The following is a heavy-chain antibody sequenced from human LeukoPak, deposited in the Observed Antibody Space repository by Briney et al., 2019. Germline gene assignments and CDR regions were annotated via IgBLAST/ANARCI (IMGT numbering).Heavy chain of an antibody. Sequence: GESLKVSCKGSGYSFTSYWIGWVRQMPGKGLEWMGIIYPGDSDTRYSPSFQGQVTISADKSISTAYLQWSSLKASDTVMYYCARHQSSGWSHGYYFDYWGQGTLVTVSS. D-gene: IGHD6-19*01. CDR3: ARHQSSGWSHGYYFDY. J-gene: IGHJ4*02. CDR2: IYPGDSDT. CDR1: GYSFTSYW. V-gene: IGHV5-51*01.